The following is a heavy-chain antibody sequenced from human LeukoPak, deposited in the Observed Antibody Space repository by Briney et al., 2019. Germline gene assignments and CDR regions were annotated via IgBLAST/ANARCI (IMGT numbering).Heavy chain of an antibody. V-gene: IGHV3-23*01. D-gene: IGHD6-13*01. CDR3: ATLGGRTAAVADDY. CDR1: GFTFSSYP. CDR2: ISCSGCRK. Sequence: GWSLSLSCVASGFTFSSYPMSWVRQAPGKGREWVAAISCSGCRKYYADSVKGRFTISRDNSKNTMYLQMNSLTAEDTAVYYCATLGGRTAAVADDYWAQEPLVTVSS. J-gene: IGHJ4*02.